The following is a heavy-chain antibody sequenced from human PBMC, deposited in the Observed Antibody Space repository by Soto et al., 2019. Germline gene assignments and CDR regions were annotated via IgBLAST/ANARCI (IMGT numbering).Heavy chain of an antibody. D-gene: IGHD6-19*01. V-gene: IGHV3-30*18. CDR2: ISYDGSNK. Sequence: QVQLVESGGGVVQPGRSLRLSCAASGFTFSSYGMHWVRQAPGKGLEWVAVISYDGSNKYYADSVKGRFTISRDNSKNTLYLQMNSLRAEDTAVYYCAKDMGSGGQWLVYWGQGTLVPVSS. CDR1: GFTFSSYG. CDR3: AKDMGSGGQWLVY. J-gene: IGHJ4*02.